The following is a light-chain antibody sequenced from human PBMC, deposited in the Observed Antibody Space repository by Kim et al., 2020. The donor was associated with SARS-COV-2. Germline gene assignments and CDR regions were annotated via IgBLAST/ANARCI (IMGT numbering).Light chain of an antibody. CDR3: QAWDSSTAV. Sequence: SYELTQPPSVSVSPGQTASITCSGDKLGDKYACWYQQKPGQSPVLVIYQDSKRSSGIPERFSGSISGNTATLTISGTQAMDEADYYCQAWDSSTAVFGGGTQLTVL. J-gene: IGLJ3*02. CDR2: QDS. CDR1: KLGDKY. V-gene: IGLV3-1*01.